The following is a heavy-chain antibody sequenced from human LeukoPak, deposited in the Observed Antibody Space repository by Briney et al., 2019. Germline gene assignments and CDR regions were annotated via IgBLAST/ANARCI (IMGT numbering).Heavy chain of an antibody. J-gene: IGHJ6*03. CDR1: GGTFSSYA. Sequence: ASVKVSCKASGGTFSSYAISWVRQAPGQGLEWMGWINPNSGGTNYAQKFQGRVTMTRDTSISTAYMELSRLRSDDTAVYYCARDLVLRQDGAFRKDYYYMDVWGKGTTVTISS. CDR2: INPNSGGT. V-gene: IGHV1-2*02. CDR3: ARDLVLRQDGAFRKDYYYMDV. D-gene: IGHD5-24*01.